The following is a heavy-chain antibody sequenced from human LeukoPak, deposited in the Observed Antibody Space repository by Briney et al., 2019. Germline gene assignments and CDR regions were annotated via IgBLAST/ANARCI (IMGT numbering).Heavy chain of an antibody. J-gene: IGHJ3*02. Sequence: SQSLSLTCAISGDTVSSNSAAWDCIRQSPSRGLEWLGRTYYRSKWDNEYAGSVKSRKTINPDTTKNQFSLQLNSVTPEDTAVYYCARFVRSSGWPSDAFDIWGQGTMVTVSS. V-gene: IGHV6-1*01. CDR3: ARFVRSSGWPSDAFDI. D-gene: IGHD6-19*01. CDR2: TYYRSKWDN. CDR1: GDTVSSNSAA.